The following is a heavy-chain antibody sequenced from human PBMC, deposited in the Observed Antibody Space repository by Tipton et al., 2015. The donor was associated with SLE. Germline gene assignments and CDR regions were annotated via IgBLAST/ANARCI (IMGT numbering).Heavy chain of an antibody. J-gene: IGHJ4*02. CDR3: ARDRRRMDKFHFDY. CDR2: IYTSGST. CDR1: GGSISSYY. V-gene: IGHV4-4*07. D-gene: IGHD2-2*03. Sequence: TLSLTCTVSGGSISSYYWSWIRQPAGKGLEWIGRIYTSGSTNYNPSRKSRVTISVDTSKNQFSLKLSSVTAADTAVYYCARDRRRMDKFHFDYWGQGTLVTVSS.